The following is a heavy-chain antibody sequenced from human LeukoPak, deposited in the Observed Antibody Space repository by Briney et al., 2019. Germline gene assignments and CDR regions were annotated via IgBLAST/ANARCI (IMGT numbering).Heavy chain of an antibody. J-gene: IGHJ4*02. V-gene: IGHV3-23*01. CDR1: GFTFSSYA. CDR2: ISGSGGST. D-gene: IGHD3-10*01. Sequence: PGGSLRLSCAASGFTFSSYAMSWVRQAPGKGLEWVSAISGSGGSTYYADSVKGRFTISRDNSKNTLYLQMNSLRAEDTAVYYCAKGMVRGVIIYPFDYWGQGTLVTVSS. CDR3: AKGMVRGVIIYPFDY.